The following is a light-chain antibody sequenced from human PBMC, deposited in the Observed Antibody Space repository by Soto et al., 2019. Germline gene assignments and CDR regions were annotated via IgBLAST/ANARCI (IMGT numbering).Light chain of an antibody. J-gene: IGKJ2*02. V-gene: IGKV1-39*01. Sequence: IQMTQSPSSLSASVGDTVTITCRASQTIGDALNWYQQKPGRAPTLLIFTTSTLHSGVPSRFSGSGFGTEFTLTINNLQPEDFATYHCQQRYNIPCTFGQGTKLEI. CDR2: TTS. CDR3: QQRYNIPCT. CDR1: QTIGDA.